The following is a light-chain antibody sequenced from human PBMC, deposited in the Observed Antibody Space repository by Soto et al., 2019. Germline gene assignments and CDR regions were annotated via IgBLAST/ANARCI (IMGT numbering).Light chain of an antibody. J-gene: IGKJ1*01. CDR2: KAS. Sequence: DIQMTQSPSSLSASVGESVTFTCRASQSISTWLAWYQQEPGKAPKLLIHKASSLQSGVPSRFSGSGSGTDFTLTISSLHPDDFATYYCQQYNSYSPTFGQGTRVEIK. CDR3: QQYNSYSPT. V-gene: IGKV1-5*03. CDR1: QSISTW.